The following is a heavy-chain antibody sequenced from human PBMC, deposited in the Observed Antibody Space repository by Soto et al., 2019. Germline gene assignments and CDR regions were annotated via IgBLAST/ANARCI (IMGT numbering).Heavy chain of an antibody. D-gene: IGHD2-2*01. V-gene: IGHV3-30*18. CDR3: AKDFDQLLWYYFDY. J-gene: IGHJ4*02. Sequence: PGGSLRLSCAASGFTFSSYGMHWVRQAPGKGLEWVAVISYDGSNKYYADSVKGRFTISRDNSKNTLYLQMNSLRAEDTAVYYCAKDFDQLLWYYFDYWGQGTLVTVSS. CDR1: GFTFSSYG. CDR2: ISYDGSNK.